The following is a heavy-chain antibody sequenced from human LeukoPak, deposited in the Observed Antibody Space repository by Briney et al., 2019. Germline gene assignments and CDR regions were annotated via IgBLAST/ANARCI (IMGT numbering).Heavy chain of an antibody. D-gene: IGHD4-17*01. CDR3: ARDYGDYVGGNWFDP. J-gene: IGHJ5*02. Sequence: GGSLTLSCAASGFTFSDYYMSWIRQAPGKGLEWVSYISSSSYTNYADSVKGRFTISRDNAKNSLYLQMNSLRAEDTAVYYCARDYGDYVGGNWFDPWGQGTLVTVSS. CDR2: ISSSSYT. CDR1: GFTFSDYY. V-gene: IGHV3-11*06.